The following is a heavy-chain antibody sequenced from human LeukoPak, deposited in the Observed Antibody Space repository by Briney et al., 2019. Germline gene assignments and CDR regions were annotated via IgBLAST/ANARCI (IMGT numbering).Heavy chain of an antibody. V-gene: IGHV1-2*02. CDR3: ARVQLRYFDWLIDLDY. Sequence: RASVKVSCKASGYTFTGYYMHWVRQAPGQGLEWMGWINPNSGGTNYAQKFQGRVTMTRDTSISTAYMELSRLRSDDTAVYYCARVQLRYFDWLIDLDYWGQGTLVTVSS. D-gene: IGHD3-9*01. CDR2: INPNSGGT. J-gene: IGHJ4*02. CDR1: GYTFTGYY.